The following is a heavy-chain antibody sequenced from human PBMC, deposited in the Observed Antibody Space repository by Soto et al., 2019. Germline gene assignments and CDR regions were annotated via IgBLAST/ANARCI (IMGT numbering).Heavy chain of an antibody. J-gene: IGHJ6*02. CDR1: GFTFTSYW. CDR3: GRDEVRNGVGV. CDR2: IKGDVSEK. Sequence: GGSLRLSCVASGFTFTSYWMSWVRQAPGKGLEWVANIKGDVSEKRYVDSVKGRLTISRDNAKNSVYLQMNSLRVEDTALYYCGRDEVRNGVGVWGQRTTVTAS. V-gene: IGHV3-7*01.